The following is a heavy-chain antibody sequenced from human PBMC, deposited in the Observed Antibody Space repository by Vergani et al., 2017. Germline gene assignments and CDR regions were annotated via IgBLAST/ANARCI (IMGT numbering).Heavy chain of an antibody. CDR2: IYYSGST. D-gene: IGHD2-2*01. J-gene: IGHJ3*02. V-gene: IGHV4-59*01. CDR1: GGSISSYY. CDR3: AREVTCSSTSCYSGAFDI. Sequence: QVQLQESGPGLVKPSETLSLTCTVSGGSISSYYWSWIRQPPGKRLEWIGYIYYSGSTNYNPSLKSRVTISVDTSKNQFSLKLSSVTAADTAVYYCAREVTCSSTSCYSGAFDIWGQGTMVTVSS.